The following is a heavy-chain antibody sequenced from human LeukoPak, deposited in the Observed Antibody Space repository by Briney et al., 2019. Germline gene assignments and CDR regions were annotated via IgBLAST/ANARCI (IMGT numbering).Heavy chain of an antibody. J-gene: IGHJ4*02. CDR1: GFTFSSNY. V-gene: IGHV3-15*01. CDR2: IKSKTDGGTT. CDR3: TTVRCSSTSCYYEI. D-gene: IGHD2-2*01. Sequence: GGSLRLSCAASGFTFSSNYMSWVRQAPGKGLEWVGRIKSKTDGGTTDYAAPVKGRFTISRDDSKNTLYLQMNSLKTEDTAVYYCTTVRCSSTSCYYEIWGQGTLVTVSS.